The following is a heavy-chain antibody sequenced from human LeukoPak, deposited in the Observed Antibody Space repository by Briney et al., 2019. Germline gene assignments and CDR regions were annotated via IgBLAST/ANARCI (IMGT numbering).Heavy chain of an antibody. CDR2: ISGSGLGGAT. CDR3: ANEIRPNDY. J-gene: IGHJ4*02. Sequence: GGSLRLSCSTSGFTFSIYTMYWVRQAPGKGLEYVSTISGSGLGGATYYADSVKGRFTISRDNSKNTLYLQMNSLRVEDTAVYYCANEIRPNDYWGQGTLVTVSS. V-gene: IGHV3-64*04. CDR1: GFTFSIYT.